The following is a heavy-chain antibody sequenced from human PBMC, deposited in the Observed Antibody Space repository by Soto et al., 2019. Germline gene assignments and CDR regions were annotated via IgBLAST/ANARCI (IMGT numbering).Heavy chain of an antibody. Sequence: GGSLRLSCAASGFSFTNFAMSWVRQAPGKGLEWVAGIGASGDITWYADSVKGRLSISRDNSKNTPYLQLNSLRFEDTAVYYCAKDDFTDRGDDYFDYWGPGTLVTVSS. V-gene: IGHV3-23*01. J-gene: IGHJ4*02. CDR1: GFSFTNFA. CDR3: AKDDFTDRGDDYFDY. CDR2: IGASGDIT. D-gene: IGHD2-21*02.